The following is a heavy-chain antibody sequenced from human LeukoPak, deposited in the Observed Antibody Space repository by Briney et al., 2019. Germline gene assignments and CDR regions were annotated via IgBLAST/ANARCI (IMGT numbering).Heavy chain of an antibody. J-gene: IGHJ4*02. CDR1: GFTFNTYS. D-gene: IGHD3-9*01. CDR2: ITGNSHTI. V-gene: IGHV3-48*01. Sequence: GGSLRLSCEASGFTFNTYSMNWVRQAPGKGLEWVSYITGNSHTIYYADSVKGRFTISRDNAKNSLHLQMNSLRAEDTAVYYCARDMGIVTGYYVDYWGQGTLVTVSS. CDR3: ARDMGIVTGYYVDY.